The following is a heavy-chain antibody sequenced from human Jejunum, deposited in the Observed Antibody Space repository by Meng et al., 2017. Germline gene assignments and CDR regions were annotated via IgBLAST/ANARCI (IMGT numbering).Heavy chain of an antibody. CDR3: ARASYSYDSWFDP. CDR1: GGSISSRSYY. D-gene: IGHD5-18*01. J-gene: IGHJ5*02. CDR2: IYYNGKS. V-gene: IGHV4-39*01. Sequence: QLQLQESGPGLVKPSETLSRSCTVSGGSISSRSYYWVWIRQSPGKGLEWIGQIYYNGKSYYNPSLKSRVTMSVDTARSQFSLNLNTVTAADTAVYYCARASYSYDSWFDPWGQGTLVTVSS.